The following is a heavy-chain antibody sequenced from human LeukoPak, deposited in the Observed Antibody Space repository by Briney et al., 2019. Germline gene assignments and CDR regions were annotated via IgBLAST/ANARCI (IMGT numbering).Heavy chain of an antibody. CDR2: IYSGGST. Sequence: GGSLRLSCAASGFTVSSNYLIWVRQAPEKGLEWVSVIYSGGSTYYADSVRGRFTISRDNAKNSLYLQMNSLRAEDTAVYYCARILLAAGAFDIWGQGTMVTVSS. D-gene: IGHD2-15*01. V-gene: IGHV3-53*01. J-gene: IGHJ3*02. CDR3: ARILLAAGAFDI. CDR1: GFTVSSNY.